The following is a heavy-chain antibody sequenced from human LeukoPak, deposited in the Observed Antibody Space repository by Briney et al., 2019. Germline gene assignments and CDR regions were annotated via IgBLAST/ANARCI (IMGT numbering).Heavy chain of an antibody. V-gene: IGHV3-23*01. CDR3: ARGGRGSAAVVAPRSFDI. Sequence: GGSLRLSCAASGFTFSTYGMSWVRQAPGKGLECVSALSGNGNTIYYADSVKGRFTISRDNSKNTLSLQMNSLRAEDTAVYYCARGGRGSAAVVAPRSFDIWGQGTMVTVSS. J-gene: IGHJ3*02. D-gene: IGHD3-22*01. CDR1: GFTFSTYG. CDR2: LSGNGNTI.